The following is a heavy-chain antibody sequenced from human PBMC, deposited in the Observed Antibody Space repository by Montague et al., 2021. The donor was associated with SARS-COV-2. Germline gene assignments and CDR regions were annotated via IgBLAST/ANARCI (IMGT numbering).Heavy chain of an antibody. CDR2: TYYRSKWYN. CDR3: ARGGWGAPGTGRLFDY. CDR1: GDSVSSNSAA. V-gene: IGHV6-1*01. Sequence: CAISGDSVSSNSAAWNWIRQSPSRGLEWLGRTYYRSKWYNDYAVSVKSRITINPDTSKNQFSLQLNSVTPEDTAVYYCARGGWGAPGTGRLFDYWGQGTRVTGSS. J-gene: IGHJ4*02. D-gene: IGHD3-10*01.